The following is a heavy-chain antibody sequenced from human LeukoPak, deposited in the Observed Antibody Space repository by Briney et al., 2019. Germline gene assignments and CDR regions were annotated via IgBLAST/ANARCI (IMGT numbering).Heavy chain of an antibody. Sequence: GASLQISCKGSGSIFTSYWIGWVRPLRGKGVGGMGIIYPGDSDTKYSPSFQGQVTISADKSISTAYLQWSSLKDSDTAMYYCARHGGYDFWSGYYTRPGWFDPWGQGPLVTVSS. CDR2: IYPGDSDT. CDR1: GSIFTSYW. V-gene: IGHV5-51*01. D-gene: IGHD3-3*01. CDR3: ARHGGYDFWSGYYTRPGWFDP. J-gene: IGHJ5*02.